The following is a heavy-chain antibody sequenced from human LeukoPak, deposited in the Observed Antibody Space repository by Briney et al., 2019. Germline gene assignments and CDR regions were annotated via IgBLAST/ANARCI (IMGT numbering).Heavy chain of an antibody. D-gene: IGHD2-15*01. CDR1: GGSISSYY. CDR3: ASRCPSYCTGGSCYSCDY. V-gene: IGHV4-59*06. J-gene: IGHJ4*02. CDR2: IYYSGST. Sequence: SETLSLTCTVPGGSISSYYWSWIRQHPGKGLEWIGNIYYSGSTYYNPSLKSRVTISVDTSENQFSLKLTSVTAADTAVYYCASRCPSYCTGGSCYSCDYWGRGTLVTVSS.